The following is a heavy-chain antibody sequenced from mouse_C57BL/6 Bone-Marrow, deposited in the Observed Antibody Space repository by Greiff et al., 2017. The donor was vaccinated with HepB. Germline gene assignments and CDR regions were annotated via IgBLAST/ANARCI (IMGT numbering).Heavy chain of an antibody. V-gene: IGHV8-12*01. Sequence: QVTLKESGPGILQSSQTLSLTCSFSGFSLSTSGMGVSWIRQPSGKGLEWLAHIYWDDDKRYNPSLKSRLTISKDTSRNQVFLKITSVDTADTATDYCARRGGGGYSNYEDYAMDYWGQGTSVTVSS. CDR2: IYWDDDK. D-gene: IGHD2-5*01. CDR3: ARRGGGGYSNYEDYAMDY. J-gene: IGHJ4*01. CDR1: GFSLSTSGMG.